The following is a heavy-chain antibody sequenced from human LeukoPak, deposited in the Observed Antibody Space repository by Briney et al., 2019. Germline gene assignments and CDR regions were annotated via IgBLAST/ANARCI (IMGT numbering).Heavy chain of an antibody. CDR2: ISSSGNTI. Sequence: GGSLRLSCAASGFTFNTYEMHWVRQTPGKGMEWVSYISSSGNTIYYADSVKGRFTISRDNAKNSLFLQMKSLRAEYTAVYFCARGLFLSTSIDYWGQGTLVTVSS. CDR3: ARGLFLSTSIDY. V-gene: IGHV3-48*03. J-gene: IGHJ4*02. D-gene: IGHD2/OR15-2a*01. CDR1: GFTFNTYE.